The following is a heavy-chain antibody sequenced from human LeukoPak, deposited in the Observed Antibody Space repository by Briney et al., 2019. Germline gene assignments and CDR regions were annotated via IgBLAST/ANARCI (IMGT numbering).Heavy chain of an antibody. CDR2: IYYSGTT. D-gene: IGHD4-17*01. Sequence: PSETLSLTCTVSGGSISSGGYYWSCIRQHPGKGLEWIVCIYYSGTTYYHPSLTSRVAISVDTSKNQFSLKLSSVAAADTAVYYCARSGTVTTWNYWGQGTLVTVSS. V-gene: IGHV4-31*03. CDR3: ARSGTVTTWNY. J-gene: IGHJ4*02. CDR1: GGSISSGGYY.